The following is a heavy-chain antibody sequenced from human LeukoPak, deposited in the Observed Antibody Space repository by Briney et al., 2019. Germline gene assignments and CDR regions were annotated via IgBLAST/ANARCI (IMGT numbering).Heavy chain of an antibody. Sequence: GESLKISCKGSGYSFTSYWIGWVRQLPGKGLEWMGIIYPGDSDTRYSPSFQGQVTISADKSISTAYLQWSSLKASDTAMYYCARLRRHYYDSSGYTSGDYYYYMDVWGKGTTVTISS. CDR3: ARLRRHYYDSSGYTSGDYYYYMDV. D-gene: IGHD3-22*01. CDR2: IYPGDSDT. V-gene: IGHV5-51*01. J-gene: IGHJ6*03. CDR1: GYSFTSYW.